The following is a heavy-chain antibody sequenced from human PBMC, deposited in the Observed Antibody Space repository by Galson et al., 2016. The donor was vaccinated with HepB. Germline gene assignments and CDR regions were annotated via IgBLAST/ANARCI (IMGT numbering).Heavy chain of an antibody. CDR1: GFTFSSYG. D-gene: IGHD6-19*01. J-gene: IGHJ4*02. V-gene: IGHV3-30*18. CDR3: AKGARWSSCWYSMGY. CDR2: ISYDGSNK. Sequence: SLRLSCAASGFTFSSYGMHCVRQAPGKGLEWVAVISYDGSNKYYADSVKGRFTISRDNSKNTLYLQMNSLRAEDTAVYYCAKGARWSSCWYSMGYWGQGTLVTVSS.